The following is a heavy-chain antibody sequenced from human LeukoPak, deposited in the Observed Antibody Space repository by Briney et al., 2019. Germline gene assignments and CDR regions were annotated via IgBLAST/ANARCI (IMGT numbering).Heavy chain of an antibody. Sequence: SETLSLTCIVSGGSLSTYYGTWIRQPPGKGLEWIGYIFYSGSTNYNSSLKSRVTLSVDTSKNRFSLKLTSVTAADTAVYYCARIGAAGTRYYFDYWSQGTLVTVYS. CDR1: GGSLSTYY. J-gene: IGHJ4*02. V-gene: IGHV4-59*01. D-gene: IGHD6-13*01. CDR3: ARIGAAGTRYYFDY. CDR2: IFYSGST.